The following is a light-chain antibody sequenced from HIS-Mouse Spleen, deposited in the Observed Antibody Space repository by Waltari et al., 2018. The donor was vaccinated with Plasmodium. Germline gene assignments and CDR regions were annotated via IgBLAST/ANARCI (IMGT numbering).Light chain of an antibody. V-gene: IGLV1-44*01. CDR2: SNN. J-gene: IGLJ2*01. Sequence: QSVLTQPPSASGTPGQRVTISCSGSISSIGSNTVNWYQQLPGTAPKLLIYSNNQRPSGVPDRFSGSQSGTSASLAISGLQSEDEADYYCAAWDDSLNGVVFAGGTKLTVL. CDR3: AAWDDSLNGVV. CDR1: ISSIGSNT.